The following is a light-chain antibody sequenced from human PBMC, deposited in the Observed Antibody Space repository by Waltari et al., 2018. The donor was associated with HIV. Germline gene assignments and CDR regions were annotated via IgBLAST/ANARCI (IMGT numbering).Light chain of an antibody. CDR3: SSYAGSSNLRV. Sequence: QSALTQPPSASGSPGQSVTISCTGTISDVAGYNYVSWYQQHPGNAPKLMIYEVTKRPSGVPDRFSGSKSGNTASLTVSGLQAEDEADYYCSSYAGSSNLRVFGGGTKLTVL. CDR1: ISDVAGYNY. J-gene: IGLJ2*01. CDR2: EVT. V-gene: IGLV2-8*01.